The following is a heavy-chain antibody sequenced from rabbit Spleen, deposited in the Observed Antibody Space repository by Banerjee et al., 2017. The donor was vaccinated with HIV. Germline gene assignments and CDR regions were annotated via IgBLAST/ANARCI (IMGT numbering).Heavy chain of an antibody. V-gene: IGHV1S40*01. CDR3: VREVAARFNW. CDR1: GFSLSSAYY. Sequence: QSLEESGGDLVKPGASLKLTCTASGFSLSSAYYICWVRQAPGKGLELIACIYGGTTDTTYYPSWAKGRFTIAKTSSTTVTLQMTSLTTADTATYFCVREVAARFNWWGPGTLVTVS. D-gene: IGHD4-1*01. CDR2: IYGGTTDTT. J-gene: IGHJ4*01.